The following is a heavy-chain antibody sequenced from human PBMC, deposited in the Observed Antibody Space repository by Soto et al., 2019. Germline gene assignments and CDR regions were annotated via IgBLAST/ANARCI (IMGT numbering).Heavy chain of an antibody. CDR3: ARDYCGGGSCYSSPYDY. D-gene: IGHD2-15*01. CDR1: GYTFTSYV. CDR2: INAGNGNT. V-gene: IGHV1-3*01. J-gene: IGHJ4*02. Sequence: ASVKVSCKASGYTFTSYVMHWVRQAPGQRLEWMGWINAGNGNTKYSQNFQGRVTITRDTSASTAYMEVSSLRSEDTAMYYCARDYCGGGSCYSSPYDYWGQGTLVTVSS.